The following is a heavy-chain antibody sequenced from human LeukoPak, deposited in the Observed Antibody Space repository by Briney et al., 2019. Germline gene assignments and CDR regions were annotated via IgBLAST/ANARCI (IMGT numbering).Heavy chain of an antibody. CDR2: ISSSSSYI. V-gene: IGHV3-21*01. CDR1: GFTFSSYS. CDR3: ARDLKTMVYAGDAFDI. J-gene: IGHJ3*02. D-gene: IGHD2-8*01. Sequence: GGSLRLSCAASGFTFSSYSMNWVRQDAGKGLEWVSSISSSSSYIYYADSVKGRFTISRDNAKNSLYLQMNSLRAEDTAVYYCARDLKTMVYAGDAFDIWGQGTMVTVSS.